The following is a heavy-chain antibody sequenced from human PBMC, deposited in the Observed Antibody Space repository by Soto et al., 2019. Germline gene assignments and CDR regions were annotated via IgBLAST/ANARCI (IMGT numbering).Heavy chain of an antibody. CDR3: ARVLSFDVAVAGTFDY. J-gene: IGHJ4*02. CDR1: GYTFTSYG. D-gene: IGHD6-19*01. CDR2: ISAYNGNT. V-gene: IGHV1-18*01. Sequence: ASVKVSCKASGYTFTSYGISWVRQAPGQGLEWMGWISAYNGNTNYAQKLQGRVTMTTDTSTSTAYMELRSLRSDDTAVYYCARVLSFDVAVAGTFDYWGQGTLVTVSS.